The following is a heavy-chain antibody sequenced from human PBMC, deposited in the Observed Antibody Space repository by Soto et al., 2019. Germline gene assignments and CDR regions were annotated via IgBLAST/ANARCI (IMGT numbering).Heavy chain of an antibody. CDR3: AKAVYMITSEVEAFDI. J-gene: IGHJ3*02. V-gene: IGHV3-30*18. Sequence: GGSLRLSCAASGFTFSSYGMHWVRQAPGKGLEWVAVISYDGSNKYYADSVKGRFTISRDNSKNTLYLQMNSLRAEDTAVYYCAKAVYMITSEVEAFDIWGQGTMVTVSS. CDR1: GFTFSSYG. D-gene: IGHD3-16*01. CDR2: ISYDGSNK.